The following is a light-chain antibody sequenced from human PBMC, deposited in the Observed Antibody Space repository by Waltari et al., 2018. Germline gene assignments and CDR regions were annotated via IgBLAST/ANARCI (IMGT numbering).Light chain of an antibody. CDR3: CSYAGDRNLYV. CDR1: RRDVGSYTL. V-gene: IGLV2-23*02. CDR2: EVN. J-gene: IGLJ1*01. Sequence: QSALTQPASVSGSPGQSITFSSPGTRRDVGSYTLVSWFQPHPGKPPTPIIYEVNKQPSGVSPRFSGSKSGNKASLTISGLLAEDEADYYCCSYAGDRNLYVFGSGTKVTVL.